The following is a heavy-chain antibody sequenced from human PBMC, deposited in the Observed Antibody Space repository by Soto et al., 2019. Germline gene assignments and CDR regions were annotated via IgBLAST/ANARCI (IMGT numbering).Heavy chain of an antibody. CDR2: INPNGGAT. CDR1: GDSFNDYY. J-gene: IGHJ6*03. CDR3: ARESGGATATLDYYYCYMDV. D-gene: IGHD1-26*01. Sequence: VQLAQSGAEVKKPGASVKVSCKTSGDSFNDYYIHWVRQAPGQGLEWMAWINPNGGATKYAQKFQGRVTVTKDTSIRTVYMELSSQRSDDTAVYYCARESGGATATLDYYYCYMDVWGKGTTVIVSS. V-gene: IGHV1-2*02.